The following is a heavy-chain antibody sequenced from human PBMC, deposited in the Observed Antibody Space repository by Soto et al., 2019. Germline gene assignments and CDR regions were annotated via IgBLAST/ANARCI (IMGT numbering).Heavy chain of an antibody. Sequence: PSETLSLTCAVYGGSFSGYYWSWIRQPPGKGLEWIGEINHSGSTNYNPSLKSRVTISVDTSKNQFSLKLSSVTAADTAVYYCARGPSIAARSGAFDIWGQGTMVTVSS. CDR3: ARGPSIAARSGAFDI. J-gene: IGHJ3*02. CDR1: GGSFSGYY. V-gene: IGHV4-34*01. D-gene: IGHD6-6*01. CDR2: INHSGST.